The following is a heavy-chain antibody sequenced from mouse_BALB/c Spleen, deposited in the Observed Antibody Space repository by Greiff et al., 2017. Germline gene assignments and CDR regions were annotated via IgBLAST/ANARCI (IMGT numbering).Heavy chain of an antibody. Sequence: EVHLVESGGGLVQPGGSRKLSCAASGFTFSSFGMHWVRQAPEKGLEWVAYISSGSSTIYYADTVKGRFTISRDNPKNTLFLQMTSLRSEDTAMYYCARKFRGDSSGSLMDYWGQGTSVTVSS. J-gene: IGHJ4*01. V-gene: IGHV5-17*02. D-gene: IGHD3-2*01. CDR1: GFTFSSFG. CDR2: ISSGSSTI. CDR3: ARKFRGDSSGSLMDY.